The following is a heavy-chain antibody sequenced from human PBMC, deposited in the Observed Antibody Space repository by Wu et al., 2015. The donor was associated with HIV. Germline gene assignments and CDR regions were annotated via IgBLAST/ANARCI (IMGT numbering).Heavy chain of an antibody. Sequence: QVQLVQSGAEVKKPGASVKVSCKASGYTFTSYDINWVRQATGQGLEWMGWMNPNSGNTGYAQKFQGRVTMTRNTSISTAYMELSSLRSEDTAVYYCARNTYYYGSGSYYRNWFDPGPGNPGHRLL. D-gene: IGHD3-10*01. J-gene: IGHJ5*02. V-gene: IGHV1-8*01. CDR3: ARNTYYYGSGSYYRNWFDP. CDR1: GYTFTSYD. CDR2: MNPNSGNT.